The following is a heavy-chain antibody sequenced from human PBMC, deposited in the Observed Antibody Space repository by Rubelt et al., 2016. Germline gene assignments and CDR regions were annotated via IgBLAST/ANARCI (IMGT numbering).Heavy chain of an antibody. CDR2: FDPEDDEP. V-gene: IGHV1-24*01. CDR1: GNTLNELS. D-gene: IGHD3-3*01. Sequence: QVHLVQSGAEVKKPGASVKVSCKVSGNTLNELSMHWVRQAPGKGLEWIGGFDPEDDEPLYAQKFQGRVTMTREKSTSTVYMELSSLRSEETAVYYCARGGDLALDYWGQGTLVTVSS. J-gene: IGHJ4*02. CDR3: ARGGDLALDY.